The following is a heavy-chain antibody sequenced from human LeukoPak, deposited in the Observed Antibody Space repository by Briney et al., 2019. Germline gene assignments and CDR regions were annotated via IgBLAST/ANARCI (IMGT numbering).Heavy chain of an antibody. D-gene: IGHD3-22*01. V-gene: IGHV4-59*01. CDR2: IYYSGST. Sequence: SETLSLTCIVSGGSIGSYYWSWIRQPPGKGLEWIGHIYYSGSTDYNPSLRSRVTISVDTSKNQFSLRLSSVTAADTAVYYCARDRSDGSGYYGYYFDYWGQGTLVTVSS. CDR1: GGSIGSYY. CDR3: ARDRSDGSGYYGYYFDY. J-gene: IGHJ4*02.